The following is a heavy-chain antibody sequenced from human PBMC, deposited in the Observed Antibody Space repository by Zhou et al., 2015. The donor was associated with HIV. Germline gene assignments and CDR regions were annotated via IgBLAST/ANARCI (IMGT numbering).Heavy chain of an antibody. J-gene: IGHJ6*02. CDR3: AREITIVVVPAATRDYYGMDV. D-gene: IGHD2-2*01. CDR2: IIPIFGTA. Sequence: QLQLVQSGAEVKKPGSSVKVSCKASGGTFSTYAISWVRQAPGQGLEWMGGIIPIFGTANYAQKFQGRVTITADESTSTAYMELSSLRSEDTAVYYCAREITIVVVPAATRDYYGMDVWGQGTTVTVSS. V-gene: IGHV1-69*01. CDR1: GGTFSTYA.